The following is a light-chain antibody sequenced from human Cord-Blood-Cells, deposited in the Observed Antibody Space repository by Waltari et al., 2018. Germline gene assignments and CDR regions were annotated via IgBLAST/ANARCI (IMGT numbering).Light chain of an antibody. CDR3: CSYAGSSTFV. Sequence: QSALTQPASVSGSPGQSIPISCTGTSSHVGSYNLVSWYQKHPGKAPKLMIYEGSKRPSGVSKRFSGSKSGNTASLTISGLQAEDEADYYCCSYAGSSTFVFGTGTKVTVL. J-gene: IGLJ1*01. CDR2: EGS. V-gene: IGLV2-23*01. CDR1: SSHVGSYNL.